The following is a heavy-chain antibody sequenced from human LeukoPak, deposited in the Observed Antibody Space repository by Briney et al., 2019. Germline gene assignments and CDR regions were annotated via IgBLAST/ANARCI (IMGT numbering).Heavy chain of an antibody. CDR1: GYSISSGYY. CDR2: IYYSGST. D-gene: IGHD3-10*01. J-gene: IGHJ4*02. V-gene: IGHV4-61*05. Sequence: ASETLSLTCTVSGYSISSGYYWGWFRQPPGKGLEWIGYIYYSGSTNYNPSLKSRVTISVDTSKNQFSLKLSSVTAADTAVYYCARHRLLYYYGSGSYLDYWGQGTLVTASS. CDR3: ARHRLLYYYGSGSYLDY.